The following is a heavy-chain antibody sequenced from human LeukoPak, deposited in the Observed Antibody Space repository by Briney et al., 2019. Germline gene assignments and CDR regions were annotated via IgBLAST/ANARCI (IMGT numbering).Heavy chain of an antibody. J-gene: IGHJ4*02. D-gene: IGHD6-6*01. CDR1: GFTFSSYA. CDR2: ISYDGSNK. Sequence: GGSVRLSCAASGFTFSSYAMHWVRQAPGKGLEGVAVISYDGSNKYYADSVKGRFTISRDNSKNKLYLQMNSLRAEDTAVYYCAGERRGGQLKVDYWGQGTLVTVSS. V-gene: IGHV3-30-3*01. CDR3: AGERRGGQLKVDY.